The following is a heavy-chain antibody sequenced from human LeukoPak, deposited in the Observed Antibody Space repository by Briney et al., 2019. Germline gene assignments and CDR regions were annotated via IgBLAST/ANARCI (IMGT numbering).Heavy chain of an antibody. D-gene: IGHD2-15*01. J-gene: IGHJ3*02. V-gene: IGHV4-61*02. CDR3: ASDRIEVDAFDI. Sequence: SETLSLTCTVSGGSISSGSYYWSWIRQPAGKGLEWIGRIYSSGSTNYNPSLKSRVTISVDTSKNQFSLKLSSVTAADTAVYYCASDRIEVDAFDIWGQGTMVTVSS. CDR2: IYSSGST. CDR1: GGSISSGSYY.